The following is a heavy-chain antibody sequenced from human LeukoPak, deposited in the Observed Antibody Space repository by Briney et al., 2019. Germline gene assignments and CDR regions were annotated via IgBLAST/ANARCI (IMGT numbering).Heavy chain of an antibody. CDR2: ISGSGGST. Sequence: SGGSLRLSCAASGFTLSSYAMSWVRQAPGKGLEWVSAISGSGGSTYYADPVKGRFTISRDNSKNTLYLQMNSLRAEDTALYYCARTKWLVFGDYWGQGTLVTVSS. D-gene: IGHD6-19*01. CDR1: GFTLSSYA. CDR3: ARTKWLVFGDY. V-gene: IGHV3-23*01. J-gene: IGHJ4*02.